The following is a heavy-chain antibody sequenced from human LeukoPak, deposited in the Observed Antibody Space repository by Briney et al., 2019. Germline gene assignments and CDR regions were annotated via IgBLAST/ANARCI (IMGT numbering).Heavy chain of an antibody. CDR2: IKSKTDGGTT. CDR1: GFTFSNAW. D-gene: IGHD3-22*01. V-gene: IGHV3-15*01. Sequence: GGSLRLSCAASGFTFSNAWMSWVRQAPGKGLEWVGRIKSKTDGGTTDYAAPVKGRFTISRDDSKNTLYLQMNSLKTEDTAVYYCTTVIGPHYYDSSGRPIWGQGTMVTVSS. CDR3: TTVIGPHYYDSSGRPI. J-gene: IGHJ3*02.